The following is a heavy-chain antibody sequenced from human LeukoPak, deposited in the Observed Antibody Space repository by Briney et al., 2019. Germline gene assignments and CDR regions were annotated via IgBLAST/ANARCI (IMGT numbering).Heavy chain of an antibody. V-gene: IGHV3-53*01. CDR3: ARGWVVATGAFDM. Sequence: GGSLRLSCAASGFTVSINYMTWVRQAPGKGLEWVSVIYSGGSTYYADSVKGRFTISRDNSKNTVYLQMNSLRAEDTAVYYCARGWVVATGAFDMWGRGTMVTVSS. D-gene: IGHD1-1*01. CDR1: GFTVSINY. CDR2: IYSGGST. J-gene: IGHJ3*02.